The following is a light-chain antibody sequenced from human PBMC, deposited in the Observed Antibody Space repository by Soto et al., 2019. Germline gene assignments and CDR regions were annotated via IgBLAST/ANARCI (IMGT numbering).Light chain of an antibody. Sequence: DIQMTQSPSSVSASVGARVTISCRASQGISRWLAWYTTKPGEATKLLIYKASTLQTGVPSRFSGSGSGTDFTLTTTSLQPEDFATYYCHQASSFPLSFGGGTKVDIK. CDR2: KAS. V-gene: IGKV1-12*01. CDR1: QGISRW. CDR3: HQASSFPLS. J-gene: IGKJ4*01.